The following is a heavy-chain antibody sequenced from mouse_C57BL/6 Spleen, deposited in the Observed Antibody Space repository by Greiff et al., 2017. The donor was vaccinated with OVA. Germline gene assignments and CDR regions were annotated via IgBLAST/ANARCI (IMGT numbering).Heavy chain of an antibody. CDR3: ARSAPSPYYYGSSYWYFDV. J-gene: IGHJ1*03. D-gene: IGHD1-1*01. CDR2: INPGSGGT. V-gene: IGHV1-54*01. Sequence: QVQLKQSGAELVRPGTSVKVSCKASGYAFTNYLIEWVKQRPGQGLEWIGVINPGSGGTNYNEQFKGKATLTADKSSSTAYMQLSSLTSEDSAVYFCARSAPSPYYYGSSYWYFDVWGTGTTVTVSS. CDR1: GYAFTNYL.